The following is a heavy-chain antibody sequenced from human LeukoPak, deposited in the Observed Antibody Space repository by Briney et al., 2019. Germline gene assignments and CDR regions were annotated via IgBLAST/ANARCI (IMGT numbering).Heavy chain of an antibody. D-gene: IGHD6-6*01. CDR1: GGTLRTFA. Sequence: ASVKVSCKASGGTLRTFAISWVRQAPGQGPDWMGGIIPILSTSNYAQKFQGRVTITADESTNTAYMELSSLSSEDTAVYYCVAALQLGSRHFDYWGQGTLVTVSS. CDR2: IIPILSTS. CDR3: VAALQLGSRHFDY. V-gene: IGHV1-69*13. J-gene: IGHJ4*02.